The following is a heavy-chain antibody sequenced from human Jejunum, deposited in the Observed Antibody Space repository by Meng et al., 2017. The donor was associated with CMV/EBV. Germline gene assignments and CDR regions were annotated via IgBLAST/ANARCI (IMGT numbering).Heavy chain of an antibody. V-gene: IGHV2-5*02. CDR1: GFSRRSGGVG. CDR2: IYWDDDK. J-gene: IGHJ4*02. Sequence: GPFSGFSRRSGGVGVGWIRQPPGKALEWLALIYWDDDKRYSPSLKSRLTITKDTSKNQVVLTVTNMDPVDTATYYCAHRLTTWGDSWGQGILVTVSS. D-gene: IGHD1-1*01. CDR3: AHRLTTWGDS.